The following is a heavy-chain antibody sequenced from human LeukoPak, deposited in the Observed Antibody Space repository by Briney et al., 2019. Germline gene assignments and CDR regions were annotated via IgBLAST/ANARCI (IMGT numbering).Heavy chain of an antibody. V-gene: IGHV4-59*01. CDR3: AREVGYEGSGSYFDAFDI. J-gene: IGHJ3*02. CDR1: GGSISSYY. Sequence: SETLSLTCTVSGGSISSYYWSWIRQPPGKGLEWVGYIYYSGSTNYNPSLKRRVTISVDTSKNQFSLKLSSVTAADTAVYYCAREVGYEGSGSYFDAFDIWGQGTMVTVSS. CDR2: IYYSGST. D-gene: IGHD3-10*01.